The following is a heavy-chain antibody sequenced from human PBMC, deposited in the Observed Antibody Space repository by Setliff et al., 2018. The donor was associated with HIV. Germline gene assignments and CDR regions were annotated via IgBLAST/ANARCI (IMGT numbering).Heavy chain of an antibody. CDR3: ARGRNRNYVVYGMDV. V-gene: IGHV3-21*04. D-gene: IGHD1-7*01. CDR2: ISSISTYI. Sequence: GGSLRLSCAASGFTFSSYSMNWVRRAPGKGLEWVSSISSISTYIYYADSVKGRFTISRDNSKNMLYLQMDSLRAEDTAVYYCARGRNRNYVVYGMDVWGQGTTVTVSS. J-gene: IGHJ6*02. CDR1: GFTFSSYS.